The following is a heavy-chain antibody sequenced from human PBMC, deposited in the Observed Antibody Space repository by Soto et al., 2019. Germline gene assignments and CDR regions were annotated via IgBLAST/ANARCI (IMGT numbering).Heavy chain of an antibody. D-gene: IGHD3-22*01. CDR2: IIPLFGTI. Sequence: ASVKVSCKPSGGTFSSDAITWVRQAPGQGLEWMGGIIPLFGTINYAQKFQGTVTITADKSTTTAYMELSSLRSDDTAVYYCARDKSADSRGYLYYFDYWAQGTLVTVSS. J-gene: IGHJ4*02. V-gene: IGHV1-69*06. CDR3: ARDKSADSRGYLYYFDY. CDR1: GGTFSSDA.